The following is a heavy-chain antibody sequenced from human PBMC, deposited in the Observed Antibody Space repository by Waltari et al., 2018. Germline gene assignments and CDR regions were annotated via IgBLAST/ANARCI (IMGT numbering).Heavy chain of an antibody. CDR1: GGSISSECYY. Sequence: QVQLRESGPGLVKSSETLSLTCTVSGGSISSECYYWSWIRQPPGKGLEWIGYIYYDGTPTYNPSLKSRVTISHDTSKNQFSLRLSAMTAADTAVYYCARPSGNAFDIWGRGTMITVSS. CDR2: IYYDGTP. CDR3: ARPSGNAFDI. D-gene: IGHD5-12*01. J-gene: IGHJ3*02. V-gene: IGHV4-61*01.